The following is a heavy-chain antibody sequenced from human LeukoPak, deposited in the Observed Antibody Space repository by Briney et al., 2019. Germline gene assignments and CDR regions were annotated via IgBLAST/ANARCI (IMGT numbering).Heavy chain of an antibody. D-gene: IGHD1-20*01. CDR1: GGSISSGSYY. Sequence: SETLSLTCTVSGGSISSGSYYWSWIRQPAGKGLEWIGRIYTSGSTNYNPSLKSRVTISVDTSKNQFSLKLSSVTAADTAVYYCARDHRSYNWNYFDYWGQGTLVTVSS. J-gene: IGHJ4*02. CDR3: ARDHRSYNWNYFDY. V-gene: IGHV4-61*02. CDR2: IYTSGST.